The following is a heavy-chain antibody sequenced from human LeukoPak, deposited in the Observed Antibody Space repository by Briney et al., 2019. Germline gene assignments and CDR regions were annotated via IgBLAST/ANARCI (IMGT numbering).Heavy chain of an antibody. CDR1: GGSISRNY. CDR2: IYYSETT. V-gene: IGHV4-59*12. CDR3: ARGPSMVRGLRS. D-gene: IGHD3-10*01. Sequence: PSETLSLTCTVSGGSISRNYWNWIRQPPGKGLEWIGNIYYSETTNYNPSLKSRVSISVDTSKNQFSLKLSSVTAADTAVYYCARGPSMVRGLRSWGQGTLVTVSS. J-gene: IGHJ5*02.